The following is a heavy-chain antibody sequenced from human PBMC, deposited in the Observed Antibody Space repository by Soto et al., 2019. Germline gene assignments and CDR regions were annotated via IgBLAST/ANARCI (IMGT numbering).Heavy chain of an antibody. CDR1: GFTFSGSA. Sequence: PGGSLRLSCAASGFTFSGSAMHWVRQASGKGLEWVGRIRSKANSYATAYAVSVKGRFTISRDDSKNTAYLQMNSLKTEDTAVYYCTRLLFNYDSSGYPTYDNWFDPWGQGTLVTVSS. CDR3: TRLLFNYDSSGYPTYDNWFDP. J-gene: IGHJ5*02. V-gene: IGHV3-73*01. D-gene: IGHD3-22*01. CDR2: IRSKANSYAT.